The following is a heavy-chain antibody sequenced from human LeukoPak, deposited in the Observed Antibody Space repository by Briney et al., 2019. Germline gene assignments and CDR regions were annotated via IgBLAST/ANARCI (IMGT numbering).Heavy chain of an antibody. D-gene: IGHD2-2*02. CDR2: ISHSGST. J-gene: IGHJ4*02. V-gene: IGHV4-34*01. CDR1: GGSFSGYY. Sequence: SETLSLTCAVYGGSFSGYYWSWIRQPPGKGLEWIGEISHSGSTNYNPSLKSRVTISVDTSKNQFSLKLSSVTAADTAVYYYARSGPSIVVVPAAIRFDYWGQGTLVTVSS. CDR3: ARSGPSIVVVPAAIRFDY.